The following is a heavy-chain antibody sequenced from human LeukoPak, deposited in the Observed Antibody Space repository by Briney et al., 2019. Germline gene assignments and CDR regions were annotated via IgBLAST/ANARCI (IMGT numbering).Heavy chain of an antibody. J-gene: IGHJ4*02. CDR1: GFTFSSYG. CDR2: ISGSGGST. D-gene: IGHD3-22*01. CDR3: AKVPDPHYYDSGDYYY. Sequence: GGSLRLSCAASGFTFSSYGMSWVRQAPGKGLEWVSAISGSGGSTYYADSVKGRFTISRDNSKNTLYLQMNSLRAEDTAVYYCAKVPDPHYYDSGDYYYWGQGTLVTVSS. V-gene: IGHV3-23*01.